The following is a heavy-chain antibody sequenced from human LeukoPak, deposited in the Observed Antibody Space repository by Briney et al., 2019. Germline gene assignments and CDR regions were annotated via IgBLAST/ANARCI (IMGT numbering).Heavy chain of an antibody. D-gene: IGHD3-16*01. J-gene: IGHJ4*02. CDR2: ANPKSGAT. V-gene: IGHV1-2*02. CDR1: GYTLTDYY. CDR3: ARDIWNLRLIYY. Sequence: GASVTVSCKASGYTLTDYYLDWVRQAPGQGLEWMGWANPKSGATKYAQNFEGRVTITGDTSITTGYMELSGLTSDDTAVYYCARDIWNLRLIYYWGQGTLVTVSS.